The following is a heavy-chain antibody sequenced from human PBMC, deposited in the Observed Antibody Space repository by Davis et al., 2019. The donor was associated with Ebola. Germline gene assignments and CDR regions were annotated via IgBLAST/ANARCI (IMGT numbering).Heavy chain of an antibody. CDR2: IYPGDSDT. D-gene: IGHD2-2*01. V-gene: IGHV5-51*01. Sequence: GESLKISCKGSGYSFTSYWIGWVRQMPGKGLEWMGIIYPGDSDTRYSPSFQGQVTISADKSISTAYLQWSSLKASDTAMYYCASAYCSSTSCPGRLDYWGQGTLVTVSS. J-gene: IGHJ4*02. CDR3: ASAYCSSTSCPGRLDY. CDR1: GYSFTSYW.